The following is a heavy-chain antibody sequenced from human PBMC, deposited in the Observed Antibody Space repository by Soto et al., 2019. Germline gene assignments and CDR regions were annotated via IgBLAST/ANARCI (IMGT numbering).Heavy chain of an antibody. CDR2: IISGGSRV. J-gene: IGHJ6*02. Sequence: EVQLVESGGGLVQPGGSLRLSCAASGFTFSNDWMNWVRQGPGKGLEWVSRIISGGSRVSYADSVKGRFTIARDNAKNTLYLEMHSLTAEDTAVSYCARARTSKGGMDVWGQGTTVTVSS. CDR1: GFTFSNDW. CDR3: ARARTSKGGMDV. V-gene: IGHV3-74*01.